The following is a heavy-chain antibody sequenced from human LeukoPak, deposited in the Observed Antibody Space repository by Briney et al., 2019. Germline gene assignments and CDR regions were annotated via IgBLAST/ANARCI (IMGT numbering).Heavy chain of an antibody. J-gene: IGHJ3*02. CDR2: IRNDGSNK. CDR1: GFTFSSYG. V-gene: IGHV3-30*02. Sequence: GGSLRLSCEASGFTFSSYGMHWVRQAPGKGLEWVAFIRNDGSNKHYADSVKGRFTISRDNSKNTLYLQMNSLRAEDTAVYYCARVRSSRDAFDIWGQGTMVTVSS. CDR3: ARVRSSRDAFDI. D-gene: IGHD6-13*01.